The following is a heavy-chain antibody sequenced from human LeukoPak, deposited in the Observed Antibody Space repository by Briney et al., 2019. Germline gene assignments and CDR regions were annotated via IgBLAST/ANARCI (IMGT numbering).Heavy chain of an antibody. V-gene: IGHV1-69*13. Sequence: GASVTVSCKASGGTFSSYAISWVRQAPGQGLEWMGGIIPIFGTANYAQKFQGRVTITADESTSTAYMELSSLRSEDTAVYYCAREELEEAYMDVWGKGTTVTVSS. CDR3: AREELEEAYMDV. J-gene: IGHJ6*03. CDR2: IIPIFGTA. D-gene: IGHD1-1*01. CDR1: GGTFSSYA.